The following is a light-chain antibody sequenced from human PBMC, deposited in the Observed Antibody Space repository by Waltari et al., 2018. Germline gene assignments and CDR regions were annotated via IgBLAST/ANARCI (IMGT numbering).Light chain of an antibody. CDR1: QAISNN. CDR3: QQYNTYPYT. Sequence: DIQMTQSPSSLSASVGDTVTITCRASQAISNNLAWVQQKPGKGPKSLIYGAFILQSGVPSRFSGSGSETDFTLTISRLQPEDFATYYYQQYNTYPYTFGQGTKLEIK. CDR2: GAF. J-gene: IGKJ2*01. V-gene: IGKV1-16*01.